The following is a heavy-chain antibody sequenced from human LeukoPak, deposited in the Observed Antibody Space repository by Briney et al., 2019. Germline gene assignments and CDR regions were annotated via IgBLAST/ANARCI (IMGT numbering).Heavy chain of an antibody. V-gene: IGHV3-23*01. CDR1: GFTFSSYA. J-gene: IGHJ4*02. CDR3: ARGFDDYGDY. CDR2: ISGSGGST. Sequence: GALRLSCAASGFTFSSYAMSWVRQAPGKGLEWVSAISGSGGSTYYADSVKGRFTISRDNAENSLYLQMNSLRAEDTAVYYCARGFDDYGDYWGQGTLVTVSS. D-gene: IGHD3-16*01.